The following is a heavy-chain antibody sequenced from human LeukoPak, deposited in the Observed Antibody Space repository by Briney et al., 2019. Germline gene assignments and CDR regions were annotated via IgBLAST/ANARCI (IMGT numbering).Heavy chain of an antibody. Sequence: SVKVSCKTSGGTFSSYAISWVRQAPGQGLEWMGGIIPIFGTANYAQKVQGRVTMTADTSTSASTSAAYMELRSLTSDDTAVYYCARVGSYCTSTSCFDYWGQGTLVTVSS. D-gene: IGHD2-2*01. CDR1: GGTFSSYA. CDR3: ARVGSYCTSTSCFDY. V-gene: IGHV1-69*13. CDR2: IIPIFGTA. J-gene: IGHJ4*02.